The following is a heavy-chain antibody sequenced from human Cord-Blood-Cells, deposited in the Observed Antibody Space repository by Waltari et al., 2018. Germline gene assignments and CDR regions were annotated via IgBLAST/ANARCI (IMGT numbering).Heavy chain of an antibody. D-gene: IGHD3-10*01. Sequence: QLQLQESDPGLVKPSETLSLTCTVSGGSISSSSYYWGWIRQPPGKGLEWIGSIYYSGSTYYNPSLKSRVTISVDTSKNQFSLKLSSVTAADTAVYYCARIGTMVRGVARAFDIWGQGTMVTVSS. J-gene: IGHJ3*02. CDR1: GGSISSSSYY. CDR2: IYYSGST. V-gene: IGHV4-39*01. CDR3: ARIGTMVRGVARAFDI.